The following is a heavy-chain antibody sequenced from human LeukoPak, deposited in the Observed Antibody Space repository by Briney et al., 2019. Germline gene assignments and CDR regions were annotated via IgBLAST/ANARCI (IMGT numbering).Heavy chain of an antibody. CDR1: GGSISSGSYY. CDR3: AREDVIRYFDGYDY. D-gene: IGHD3-9*01. J-gene: IGHJ4*02. Sequence: SETLSLTCTVSGGSISSGSYYWSWIRQPAGKGLEWIGRIYTSGSTNYNPSLKSRVTISVDTPKNQFSLKLSSVTAADTAVYFCAREDVIRYFDGYDYWGQGTLVTVSS. CDR2: IYTSGST. V-gene: IGHV4-61*02.